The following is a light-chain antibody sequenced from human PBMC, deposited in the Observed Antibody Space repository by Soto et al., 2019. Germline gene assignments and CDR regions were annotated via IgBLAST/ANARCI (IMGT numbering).Light chain of an antibody. CDR1: QSNRSY. CDR2: AES. J-gene: IGKJ2*01. CDR3: QQSDSTPYT. V-gene: IGKV1-39*01. Sequence: DIQMTQSPSSLSASVGDIVTITCRASQSNRSYLYCYQQKPGKAPKLLIYAESSLQSGVPSRFSGIVSGTDFTLTIGRLQPEDFATYYCQQSDSTPYTFGQGTKLVS.